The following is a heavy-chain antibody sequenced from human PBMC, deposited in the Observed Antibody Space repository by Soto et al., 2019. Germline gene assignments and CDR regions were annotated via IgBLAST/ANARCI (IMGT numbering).Heavy chain of an antibody. CDR2: TRNKANSYTT. CDR3: AARIVGATTGDY. V-gene: IGHV3-72*01. D-gene: IGHD1-26*01. J-gene: IGHJ4*02. CDR1: GFTFSDHY. Sequence: LRLSCAASGFTFSDHYMDWVRQAPGKGLEWVGRTRNKANSYTTEYAASVKGRFTISRDDSKNSLYLQMNSLKTEDTAVYYCAARIVGATTGDYWGQGTLVTVS.